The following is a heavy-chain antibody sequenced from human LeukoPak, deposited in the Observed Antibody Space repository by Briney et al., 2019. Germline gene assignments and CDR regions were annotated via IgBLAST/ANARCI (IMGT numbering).Heavy chain of an antibody. J-gene: IGHJ4*02. CDR3: AREAYGSGNYPFDY. D-gene: IGHD3-10*01. V-gene: IGHV3-21*06. CDR2: ITSNSAAT. CDR1: GLTFTKYY. Sequence: PGGSLRLSCSASGLTFTKYYMNWVRQAPGKGLEWVSSITSNSAATYYADSVKGRFTISRDNAKNSLYLQMNSLRAEDTAVYYCAREAYGSGNYPFDYWGQGTLVTVSS.